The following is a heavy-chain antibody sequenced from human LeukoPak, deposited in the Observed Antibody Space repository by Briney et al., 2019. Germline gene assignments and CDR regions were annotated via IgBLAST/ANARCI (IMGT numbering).Heavy chain of an antibody. D-gene: IGHD5-12*01. CDR2: INSDGSST. CDR3: ATNRGWGAFDI. CDR1: GFTFSSYW. V-gene: IGHV3-74*01. Sequence: GGFLRLSCAASGFTFSSYWMHWVRQAPGKGLVWVSRINSDGSSTSYADSVKGRFTISRDNAKNTLYLQMNSLRAEDTAVYYCATNRGWGAFDIWGQGTMVTVSS. J-gene: IGHJ3*02.